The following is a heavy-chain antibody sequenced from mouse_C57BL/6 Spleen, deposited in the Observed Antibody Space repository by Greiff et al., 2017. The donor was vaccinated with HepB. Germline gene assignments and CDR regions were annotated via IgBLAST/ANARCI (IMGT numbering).Heavy chain of an antibody. CDR3: ARSTAQAPFDY. J-gene: IGHJ2*01. Sequence: EVKLQQSGPVLVKPGASVKISCKASGYTFTDYYMNWVKQSHGKSLEWIGVINPYNGGTSYNQKFKGKATLTVDKSSSTAYMELNSLTSEDSAVYYCARSTAQAPFDYWGQGTTLTVSS. D-gene: IGHD3-2*02. V-gene: IGHV1-19*01. CDR2: INPYNGGT. CDR1: GYTFTDYY.